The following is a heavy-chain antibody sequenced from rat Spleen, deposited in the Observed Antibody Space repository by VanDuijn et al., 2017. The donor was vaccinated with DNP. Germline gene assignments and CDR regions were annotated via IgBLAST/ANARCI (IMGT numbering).Heavy chain of an antibody. J-gene: IGHJ1*01. CDR2: ITTSGGST. CDR3: TRGAGSPYWSFDF. V-gene: IGHV5-27*01. D-gene: IGHD5-1*01. Sequence: EVQLVESGGGLVQPGRSLKLSCEASGFTFSDYYMAWVRQAPTKGLEWVAYITTSGGSTYYPDSVKGRFTISRDNAKNTLYLQMNSLRSEDTATYYCTRGAGSPYWSFDFWGPGTVVTVSS. CDR1: GFTFSDYY.